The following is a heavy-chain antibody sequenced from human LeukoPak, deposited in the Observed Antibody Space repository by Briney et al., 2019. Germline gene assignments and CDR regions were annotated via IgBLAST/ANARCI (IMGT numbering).Heavy chain of an antibody. CDR3: ARDYNSSGYYHHDAFDI. Sequence: PSETLSLTCTVSGGSISSSNYYWGWIRQPPGKGLEWIGSIYYSGSTYYNPSLKSRVTISVDTSKNQFSLKLSSVTAADTAVYYCARDYNSSGYYHHDAFDIWGQGTMVTVSS. CDR1: GGSISSSNYY. J-gene: IGHJ3*02. D-gene: IGHD3-22*01. CDR2: IYYSGST. V-gene: IGHV4-39*07.